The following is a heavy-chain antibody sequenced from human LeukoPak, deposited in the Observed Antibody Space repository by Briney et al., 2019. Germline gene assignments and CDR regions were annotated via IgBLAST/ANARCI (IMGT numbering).Heavy chain of an antibody. V-gene: IGHV3-21*01. CDR2: ISSSSSYI. CDR1: GFTFSDFW. Sequence: GGSLRLSCAGSGFTFSDFWMTWVRQTPGKGLEWVSSISSSSSYIYYADSVKGRFTISRDNAKNSLYLQMNSLRAEDTAVYYCAREEYSSPIDYWGQGTLVTVSS. CDR3: AREEYSSPIDY. D-gene: IGHD4-11*01. J-gene: IGHJ4*02.